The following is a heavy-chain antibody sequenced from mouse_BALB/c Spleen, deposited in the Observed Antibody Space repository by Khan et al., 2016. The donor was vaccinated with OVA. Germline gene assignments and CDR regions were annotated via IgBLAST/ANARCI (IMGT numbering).Heavy chain of an antibody. D-gene: IGHD3-1*01. CDR1: GFTFSDYG. CDR2: ISSLAYNF. J-gene: IGHJ3*01. V-gene: IGHV5-15*02. CDR3: ARGGTGGFAY. Sequence: EVELVESGGGLVQPGGSRKLSCAASGFTFSDYGMAWIRQGPGKGPEWITFISSLAYNFYYADAVTGRFTISRENAKNTLYMEMNSLRSEGTGMYYCARGGTGGFAYWDQGTLVTVSA.